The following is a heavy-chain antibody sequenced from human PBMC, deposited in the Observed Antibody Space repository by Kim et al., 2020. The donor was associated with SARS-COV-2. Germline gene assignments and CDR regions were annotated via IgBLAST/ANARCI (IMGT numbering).Heavy chain of an antibody. Sequence: GGSLRLSCAASGFTFSSYWMSWVRQAPGKGLEWVANIKQDGSEKYYVDSVKGRFTISRDNAKNSLYLQMNSLRAEDTAVYYCARGYSSSWYVPAGGSYYFDYWGQGTLVTVSS. V-gene: IGHV3-7*03. CDR1: GFTFSSYW. CDR3: ARGYSSSWYVPAGGSYYFDY. D-gene: IGHD6-13*01. CDR2: IKQDGSEK. J-gene: IGHJ4*02.